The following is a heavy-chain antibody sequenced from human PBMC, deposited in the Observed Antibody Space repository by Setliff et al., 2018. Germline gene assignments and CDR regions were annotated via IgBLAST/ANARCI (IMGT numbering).Heavy chain of an antibody. Sequence: SETLSLTCTVSGGSISSGGYYWSWIRQHPGKGLEWIGYIYYSGSTYYNPSLKSRVTISVDTSKNQLSLRLKSVTAADTAVYYCARALASGSYYGQSSYYMDVWGKGTTVTVS. CDR3: ARALASGSYYGQSSYYMDV. CDR1: GGSISSGGYY. D-gene: IGHD3-10*01. CDR2: IYYSGST. J-gene: IGHJ6*03. V-gene: IGHV4-31*03.